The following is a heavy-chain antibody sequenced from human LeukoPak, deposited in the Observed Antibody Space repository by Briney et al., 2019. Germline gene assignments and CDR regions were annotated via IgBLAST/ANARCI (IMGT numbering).Heavy chain of an antibody. Sequence: GGSLRLSCAASGFTFSSYGMHWVRQAPGKGLEWVAVISYDGSNKYYADSVKGRFTISRDNSKNTLYLQMNSLRAEDTAVYYCAKDAGYSSGWYGISYWGQGTLVTVSS. CDR3: AKDAGYSSGWYGISY. CDR2: ISYDGSNK. CDR1: GFTFSSYG. V-gene: IGHV3-30*18. J-gene: IGHJ4*02. D-gene: IGHD6-19*01.